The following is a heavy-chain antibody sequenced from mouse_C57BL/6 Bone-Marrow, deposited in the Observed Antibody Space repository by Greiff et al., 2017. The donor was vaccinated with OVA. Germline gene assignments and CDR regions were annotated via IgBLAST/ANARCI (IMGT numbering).Heavy chain of an antibody. Sequence: QVQLQQSGPGLVQPSQSLSITCTVSGFSLTSYGVHWVRQSPGKGLEWLGVIWSGGSTDYNAAFISRLSISKDNSKSQVFFKMNSLQADDTAIYYCASLITTVVATPCYAMDYWGQGTSVTVSS. V-gene: IGHV2-2*01. J-gene: IGHJ4*01. CDR2: IWSGGST. D-gene: IGHD1-1*01. CDR1: GFSLTSYG. CDR3: ASLITTVVATPCYAMDY.